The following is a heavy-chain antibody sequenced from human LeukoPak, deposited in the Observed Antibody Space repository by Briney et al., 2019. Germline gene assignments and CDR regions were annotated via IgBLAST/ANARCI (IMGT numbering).Heavy chain of an antibody. Sequence: SETLSLTCTVSGGSISSYYWSWIRQPPGKGLEWIGSIYYSGSTYYNPSLKSRVTISLDTSKNQFSLKLSSVTAADTAVYYCARSRGSISVAGPTRFDYWGQGTLVTVSS. J-gene: IGHJ4*02. D-gene: IGHD6-19*01. V-gene: IGHV4-59*12. CDR1: GGSISSYY. CDR3: ARSRGSISVAGPTRFDY. CDR2: IYYSGST.